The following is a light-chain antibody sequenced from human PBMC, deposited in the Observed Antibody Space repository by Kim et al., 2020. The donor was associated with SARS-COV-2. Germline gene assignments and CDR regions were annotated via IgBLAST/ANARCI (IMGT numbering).Light chain of an antibody. J-gene: IGKJ1*01. CDR1: QSVNTK. CDR2: GAS. V-gene: IGKV3D-15*01. CDR3: QQYHDWAET. Sequence: VSPGERVTLTGRASQSVNTKLAWYQQKGGRPPRILIYGASTRATGVPARFSGSGSGTDFTLTISSLQSEDFAVYYCQQYHDWAETFGQGTKVDIK.